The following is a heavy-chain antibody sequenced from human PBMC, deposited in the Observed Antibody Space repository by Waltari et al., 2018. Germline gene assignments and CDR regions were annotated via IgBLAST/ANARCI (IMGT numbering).Heavy chain of an antibody. D-gene: IGHD2-21*02. CDR3: ARGYCGGDCYSGYYYYGMDV. CDR2: IYYSGST. CDR1: GGSISSYY. V-gene: IGHV4-59*01. J-gene: IGHJ6*02. Sequence: QVQLQESGPGLVKPSETLSLTCTVSGGSISSYYWSWIRQPPGKGREWIGYIYYSGSTNYNPSLKSRVTISVDTSKNQFSLKLSSVTAADTAVYYCARGYCGGDCYSGYYYYGMDVWGQGTTVTVSS.